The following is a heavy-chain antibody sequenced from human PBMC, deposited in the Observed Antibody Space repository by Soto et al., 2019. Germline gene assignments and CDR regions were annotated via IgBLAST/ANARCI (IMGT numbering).Heavy chain of an antibody. D-gene: IGHD3-3*01. V-gene: IGHV3-23*01. CDR1: GFTFGRYV. CDR3: AKVVDYDFWSGYDT. J-gene: IGHJ4*02. CDR2: ISGSGDST. Sequence: GGSLRLSCAASGFTFGRYVMSWVGRAPGKGLEWVSAISGSGDSTYYADSVKGRFTISRDNSKNTLYLQMNSLRAEDTAVYYCAKVVDYDFWSGYDTWGQGTLVT.